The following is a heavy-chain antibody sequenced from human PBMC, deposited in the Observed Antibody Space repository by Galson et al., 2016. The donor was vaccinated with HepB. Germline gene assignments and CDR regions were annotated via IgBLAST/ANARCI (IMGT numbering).Heavy chain of an antibody. D-gene: IGHD5-12*01. CDR2: INPSGCST. J-gene: IGHJ4*02. CDR3: GRDEVGYFFDY. CDR1: GYTFTSYY. V-gene: IGHV1-46*01. Sequence: SVKVSCKASGYTFTSYYMHWVRQAPGQGLEWMGIINPSGCSTSYAHKFQGRLTMTRDTSTSPVYMELGSLRSEDTAVYYCGRDEVGYFFDYWGQGTLVTVSS.